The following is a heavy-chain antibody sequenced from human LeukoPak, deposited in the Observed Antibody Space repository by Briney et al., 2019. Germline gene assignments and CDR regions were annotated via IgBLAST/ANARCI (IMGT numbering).Heavy chain of an antibody. CDR2: IYHSGST. Sequence: SETLSLTCTVSGGSISTYYWNWIRQPPGKGLEWIGYIYHSGSTNYNPSLQSRVTISVDTSKNQFSLKLSSVTAADTAVYYCASVVQYQLPLQVNMDVWGQGTTVTVSS. J-gene: IGHJ6*02. CDR1: GGSISTYY. CDR3: ASVVQYQLPLQVNMDV. V-gene: IGHV4-59*12. D-gene: IGHD2-2*01.